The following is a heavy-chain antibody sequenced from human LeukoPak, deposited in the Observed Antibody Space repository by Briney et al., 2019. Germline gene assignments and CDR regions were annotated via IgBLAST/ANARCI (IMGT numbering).Heavy chain of an antibody. CDR2: INPDGSGT. CDR1: GFTFSSYW. Sequence: GGSLRLSCAASGFTFSSYWMHWVRQAPGKGLVWVSRINPDGSGTSYADSVKGRFTISRDNAKNTLYLQMNSLRAEDTAVHYCVRDDHQYAFDYWGQGSLVTVSS. D-gene: IGHD2-8*01. CDR3: VRDDHQYAFDY. J-gene: IGHJ4*02. V-gene: IGHV3-74*01.